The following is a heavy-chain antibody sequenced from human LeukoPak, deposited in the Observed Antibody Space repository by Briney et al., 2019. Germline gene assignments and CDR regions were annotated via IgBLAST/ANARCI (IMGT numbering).Heavy chain of an antibody. CDR2: IWYDGSNK. J-gene: IGHJ4*02. V-gene: IGHV3-33*01. D-gene: IGHD6-19*01. Sequence: GGSLRLSCAASGFTFSNYGMHWVRQAPGKGLEWVAVIWYDGSNKYYGDSVKGRFTISRDNSKNTLYLQMNSLRAEDTAVYYCARDRAVAAFFDYWGQGTLVTVSS. CDR1: GFTFSNYG. CDR3: ARDRAVAAFFDY.